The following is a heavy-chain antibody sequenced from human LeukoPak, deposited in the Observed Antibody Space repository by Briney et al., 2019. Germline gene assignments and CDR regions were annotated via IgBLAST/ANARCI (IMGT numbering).Heavy chain of an antibody. V-gene: IGHV4-39*07. J-gene: IGHJ4*02. D-gene: IGHD6-13*01. CDR1: GGSISSSAYY. CDR2: IYYSGST. Sequence: SETLSLTCTVSGGSISSSAYYWGWIRQPPGKGLEWIGSIYYSGSTYYNPSLKSRVTISVDTSKNQFYLKLSSVTAADTAVYYCARDEIPAPGLDPRLDCWGQGTLVTVSS. CDR3: ARDEIPAPGLDPRLDC.